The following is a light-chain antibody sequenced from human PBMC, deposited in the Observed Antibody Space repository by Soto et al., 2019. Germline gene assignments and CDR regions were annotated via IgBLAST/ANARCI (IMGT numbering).Light chain of an antibody. Sequence: DIVLTQSPGTLSLSPGERGTLSCRASQSVSSRYIACYQQTPGQAPRLLICGASNRVTAIPDRFSGSGSGTDFTLTISRLETEDLAVYYCQQYVSPPLYTFGQGTKLEIK. CDR2: GAS. J-gene: IGKJ2*01. V-gene: IGKV3-20*01. CDR3: QQYVSPPLYT. CDR1: QSVSSRY.